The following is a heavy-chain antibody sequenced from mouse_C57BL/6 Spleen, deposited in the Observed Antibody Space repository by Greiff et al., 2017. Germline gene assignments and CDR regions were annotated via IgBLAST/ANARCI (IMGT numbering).Heavy chain of an antibody. Sequence: VQLKESGPGLVKPSQSLSLTCSVTGYSITSGYYWNWIRQFPGNKLEWMGYISYDGSNNYNPSLKNRISITRDTSKNQFFLKLNSVTTEDTATYYCASYYDYDDGYFDVWGTGTTVTVSS. CDR2: ISYDGSN. CDR1: GYSITSGYY. V-gene: IGHV3-6*01. D-gene: IGHD2-4*01. CDR3: ASYYDYDDGYFDV. J-gene: IGHJ1*03.